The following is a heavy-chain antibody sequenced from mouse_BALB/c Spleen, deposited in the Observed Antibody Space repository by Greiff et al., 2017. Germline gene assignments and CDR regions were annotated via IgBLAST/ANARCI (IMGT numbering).Heavy chain of an antibody. CDR1: GDSITSGY. CDR3: ARQLGLPYYAMDY. J-gene: IGHJ4*01. Sequence: EVQLVESGPSLVKPSQTLSLTCSVTGDSITSGYWNWIRKFPGNKLEYMGYISYSGSTYYNPSLKSRISITRDTSKNQYYLQLNSVTTEDTATYYCARQLGLPYYAMDYWGQGTSVTVSS. D-gene: IGHD3-1*01. CDR2: ISYSGST. V-gene: IGHV3-8*02.